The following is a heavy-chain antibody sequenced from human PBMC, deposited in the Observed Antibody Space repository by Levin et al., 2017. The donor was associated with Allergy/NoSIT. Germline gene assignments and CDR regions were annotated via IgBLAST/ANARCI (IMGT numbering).Heavy chain of an antibody. CDR3: ARRLRVNFDY. V-gene: IGHV4-59*01. D-gene: IGHD4-17*01. Sequence: GSLRLSCSVSGGSFSTYYWSWIRQSPGKGLEWIGYFYYTGDTNYNPSLASRVTISGDTSKNQFSLTLTSVTAADTAVYCCARRLRVNFDYWGQGTLVTVSS. CDR2: FYYTGDT. J-gene: IGHJ4*02. CDR1: GGSFSTYY.